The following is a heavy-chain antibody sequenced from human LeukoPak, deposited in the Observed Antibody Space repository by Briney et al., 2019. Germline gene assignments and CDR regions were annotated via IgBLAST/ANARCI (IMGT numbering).Heavy chain of an antibody. CDR3: ARFDHVWETHGMDAFDL. J-gene: IGHJ3*01. D-gene: IGHD3-16*01. CDR1: GYSISRGYS. CDR2: IYHSEST. Sequence: PSETLSLTCGVSGYSISRGYSWGWIRQPPGKGLEWIGNIYHSESTHYNPSLKSRFTISPDTSKNQFSLKLTSVTASDTAVYYCARFDHVWETHGMDAFDLWGQGTMVTVSS. V-gene: IGHV4-38-2*01.